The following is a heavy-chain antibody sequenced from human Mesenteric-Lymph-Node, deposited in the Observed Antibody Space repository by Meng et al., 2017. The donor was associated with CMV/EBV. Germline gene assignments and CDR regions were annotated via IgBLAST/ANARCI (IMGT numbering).Heavy chain of an antibody. CDR2: ISYSGST. CDR1: GGSISSGGYY. J-gene: IGHJ5*02. Sequence: SCTVSGGSISSGGYYWSWIRQHPGKGLEWIGYISYSGSTYYNPSLKSRVTISVDTSKNQFSLRLSSVTAADTAVYYCARDHYCSSTSCYNWFDPWGQGTLVTVSS. V-gene: IGHV4-31*02. D-gene: IGHD2-2*01. CDR3: ARDHYCSSTSCYNWFDP.